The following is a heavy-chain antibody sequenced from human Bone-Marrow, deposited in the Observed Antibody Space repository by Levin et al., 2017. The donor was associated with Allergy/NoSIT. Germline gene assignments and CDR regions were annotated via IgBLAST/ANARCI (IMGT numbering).Heavy chain of an antibody. V-gene: IGHV4-59*01. D-gene: IGHD1-14*01. Sequence: PSETLSLTCTVSGGSISSYYWNWIRQSPGKAPEWIGNIYYSGTTNYNPSLQSRVTITVDTSKNKFSLRLSSATAADTAVYYCARGGPPLSTGRDYGMDVWGQGTTVTVSS. CDR1: GGSISSYY. CDR2: IYYSGTT. J-gene: IGHJ6*02. CDR3: ARGGPPLSTGRDYGMDV.